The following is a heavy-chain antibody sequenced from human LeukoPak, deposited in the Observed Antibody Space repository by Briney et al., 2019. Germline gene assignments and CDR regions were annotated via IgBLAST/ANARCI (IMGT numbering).Heavy chain of an antibody. CDR3: AKAEFIAARPGRDDYGDDDVPF. CDR2: ISGSSMST. D-gene: IGHD6-6*01. V-gene: IGHV3-23*01. J-gene: IGHJ4*02. CDR1: GFTFHNHG. Sequence: HSGGSLRLSCEASGFTFHNHGMSWVRQAPGKGLEWISVISGSSMSTYYADSVKGRFTISRDNSKNTLYLQMNSLRAEDTAVYYCAKAEFIAARPGRDDYGDDDVPFWGQGTLVTVSS.